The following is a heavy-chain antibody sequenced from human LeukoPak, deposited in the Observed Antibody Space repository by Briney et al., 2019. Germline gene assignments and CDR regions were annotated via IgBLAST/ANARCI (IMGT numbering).Heavy chain of an antibody. D-gene: IGHD4-23*01. CDR2: IYSGGST. Sequence: GGSLRLSCAASGFTVSSNYMSWVRQAPGKGLEWVSVIYSGGSTYYADSVKGRFTISRDNSKNTLYLQMNSLRAEDTAVYYCARGNSQYYFDYWGQGTLVTVSS. CDR1: GFTVSSNY. J-gene: IGHJ4*02. V-gene: IGHV3-53*01. CDR3: ARGNSQYYFDY.